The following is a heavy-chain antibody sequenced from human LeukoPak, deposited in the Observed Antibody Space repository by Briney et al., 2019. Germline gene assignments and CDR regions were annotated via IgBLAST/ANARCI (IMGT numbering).Heavy chain of an antibody. CDR1: GGSISSSTYY. CDR2: IYYSGST. Sequence: SETLSLTRTVSGGSISSSTYYWGWIRQPPGKGLEWIGNIYYSGSTYYNPSLKSRVTISVDTSKNQFSLKLSSVTAADTAVYYCATDQGGYCFDYLGQGTLVSVSS. D-gene: IGHD3-16*01. V-gene: IGHV4-39*02. J-gene: IGHJ4*02. CDR3: ATDQGGYCFDY.